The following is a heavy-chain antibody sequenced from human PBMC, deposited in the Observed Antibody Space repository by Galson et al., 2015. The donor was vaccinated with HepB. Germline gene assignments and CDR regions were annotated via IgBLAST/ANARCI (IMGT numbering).Heavy chain of an antibody. D-gene: IGHD6-6*01. V-gene: IGHV1-69*13. CDR3: ARREIAARPNDPFDY. CDR1: GGTFSSYA. J-gene: IGHJ4*02. Sequence: SVQVSCKASGGTFSSYAISWVRQAPGQGLEWMGGIIPIFGTANYAQKFQGRVTITADESTSTAYMELSSLRSEDTAVYYCARREIAARPNDPFDYWGQGTLVTVSS. CDR2: IIPIFGTA.